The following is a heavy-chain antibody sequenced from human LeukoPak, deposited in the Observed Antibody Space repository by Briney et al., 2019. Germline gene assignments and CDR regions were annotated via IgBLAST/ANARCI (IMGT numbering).Heavy chain of an antibody. D-gene: IGHD4-17*01. CDR1: GFTFSPYW. V-gene: IGHV3-7*01. CDR2: INPDGSGT. CDR3: ARLFGGVTTFDY. Sequence: GGSLRLSCAASGFTFSPYWMSWVRQGPGKGLDWVASINPDGSGTSYVDSVKGRFTISRDNAQNSLYLQMNSLSAEDTAVYYCARLFGGVTTFDYWGQGTLVAVSS. J-gene: IGHJ4*02.